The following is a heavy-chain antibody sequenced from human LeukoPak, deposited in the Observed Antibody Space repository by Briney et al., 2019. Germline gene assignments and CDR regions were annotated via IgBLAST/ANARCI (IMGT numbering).Heavy chain of an antibody. Sequence: GGSLRLSCAASGFHFDNYWMTWVRQAPGMGLEWLANIHRDGSEKYYVVSVEGRFTISRVNAKNSLYLQMNSLRAEDTAVCYCARTTTVTDGDYYFDYWGQGTLVTVSS. J-gene: IGHJ4*02. CDR2: IHRDGSEK. CDR3: ARTTTVTDGDYYFDY. V-gene: IGHV3-7*01. D-gene: IGHD2-21*02. CDR1: GFHFDNYW.